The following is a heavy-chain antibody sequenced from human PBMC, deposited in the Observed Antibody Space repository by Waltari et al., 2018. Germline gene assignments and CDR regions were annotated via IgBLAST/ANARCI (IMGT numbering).Heavy chain of an antibody. CDR2: IWYDGSNK. V-gene: IGHV3-33*01. Sequence: VQLVESGGGLVQPGGSLRLSCAASGFTFSSYGLHWVRQAPGKGMEWVAVIWYDGSNKYYADSVKGRFTISRDNSKNTLYLQMNSLRAEDTAVYYCASDTTAHYYGMDVWGQGTTVTVSS. D-gene: IGHD4-4*01. CDR1: GFTFSSYG. CDR3: ASDTTAHYYGMDV. J-gene: IGHJ6*02.